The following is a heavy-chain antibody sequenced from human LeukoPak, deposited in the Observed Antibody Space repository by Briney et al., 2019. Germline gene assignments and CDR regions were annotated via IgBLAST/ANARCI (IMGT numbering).Heavy chain of an antibody. V-gene: IGHV3-30*18. CDR2: ISYDGNNK. Sequence: PGGSLRLSCAASGFTFSSYGMHWVRQAPGKGLEWVAVISYDGNNKYYVDSVKGRFTISRDNSKNTLYLQMNSLRAEDTAVYYCAKGGEWLYYFDYWGQGTLVTVSS. CDR3: AKGGEWLYYFDY. D-gene: IGHD6-19*01. CDR1: GFTFSSYG. J-gene: IGHJ4*02.